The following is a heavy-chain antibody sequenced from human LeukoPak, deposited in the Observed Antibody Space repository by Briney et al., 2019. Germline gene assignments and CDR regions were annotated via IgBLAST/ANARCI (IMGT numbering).Heavy chain of an antibody. V-gene: IGHV4-4*07. J-gene: IGHJ3*02. CDR1: GGSISSYY. CDR2: IYTSGST. D-gene: IGHD3-10*01. Sequence: SSETLSLTCTVSGGSISSYYWSWIRQPAGKGLEWIGRIYTSGSTNYNPSLKSRVSMSVDTFKNQFSLKLSPVTAADTAVYYCAREYYYGSGSSFAFDIWGQGTMVTVSS. CDR3: AREYYYGSGSSFAFDI.